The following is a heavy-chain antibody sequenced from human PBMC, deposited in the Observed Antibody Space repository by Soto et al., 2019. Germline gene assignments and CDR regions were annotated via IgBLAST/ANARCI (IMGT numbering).Heavy chain of an antibody. CDR3: ARRGSGTVTGYMSDY. CDR1: GYTFTSYG. V-gene: IGHV1-18*01. D-gene: IGHD4-17*01. J-gene: IGHJ4*02. CDR2: ISGYSGNT. Sequence: QVHLVQSGADVKKPGASVKVSCKASGYTFTSYGISWVRQAPGQGLEWMGWISGYSGNTNYAPKFQDRVTMTTDISTSTAYMELRSLTSDDTAVYYCARRGSGTVTGYMSDYWGQGTVVTVSS.